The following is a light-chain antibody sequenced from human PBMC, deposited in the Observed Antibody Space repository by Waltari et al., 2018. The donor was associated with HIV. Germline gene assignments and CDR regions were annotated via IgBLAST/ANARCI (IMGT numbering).Light chain of an antibody. CDR3: QQYYSTPRT. CDR2: WAS. CDR1: QSVLYSSNNNNY. Sequence: IVMTQSPDSLAVSLGERATIHCQSRQSVLYSSNNNNYLAWYQQKPGQPPKLLIYWASTRESGVPDRFSGSGSGTDFTLTISSLQAEDVALYYCQQYYSTPRTFGQGTKVEVK. J-gene: IGKJ1*01. V-gene: IGKV4-1*01.